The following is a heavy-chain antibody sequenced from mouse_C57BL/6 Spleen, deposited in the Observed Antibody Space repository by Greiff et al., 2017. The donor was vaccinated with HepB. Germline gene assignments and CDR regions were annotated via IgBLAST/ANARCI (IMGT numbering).Heavy chain of an antibody. J-gene: IGHJ2*01. V-gene: IGHV14-3*01. CDR3: ARKPYYGSSPWYFDY. D-gene: IGHD1-1*01. CDR2: IDPANGNT. CDR1: GFNIKNTY. Sequence: EVKLQQSVAELVRPGASVKLSCTASGFNIKNTYMHWVKQRPEQGLEWIGRIDPANGNTKYAPKFQGKATITADTSSNTAYLQLSSLTSEDTAIYYCARKPYYGSSPWYFDYWGQGTTLTVSS.